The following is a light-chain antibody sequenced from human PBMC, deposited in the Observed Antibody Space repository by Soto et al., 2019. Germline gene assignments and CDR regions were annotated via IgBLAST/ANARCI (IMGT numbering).Light chain of an antibody. V-gene: IGKV1-8*01. Sequence: AIRMTQSPSSFSASTGDRVTITCRASQGISSYLAWYQQKPGKAPKLLIYAASTLQSGVPSRFSGSGSGTDFTLTISCLQAEDLATYYCQQNYSYPMYTLGKGTKLEIK. CDR3: QQNYSYPMYT. CDR1: QGISSY. CDR2: AAS. J-gene: IGKJ2*01.